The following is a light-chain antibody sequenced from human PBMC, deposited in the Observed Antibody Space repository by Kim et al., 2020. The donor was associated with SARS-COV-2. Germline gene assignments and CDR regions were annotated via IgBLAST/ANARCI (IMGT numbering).Light chain of an antibody. CDR1: QDINKY. Sequence: AAVGDRLHITCRASQDINKYLAGFPQKPGKAPNSLIYAASSLLSGVPSKFCGSGSGADFTLPISGLQPAGFATYFCQQYNTYPSAFGQGTRLE. CDR3: QQYNTYPSA. CDR2: AAS. J-gene: IGKJ5*01. V-gene: IGKV1-16*02.